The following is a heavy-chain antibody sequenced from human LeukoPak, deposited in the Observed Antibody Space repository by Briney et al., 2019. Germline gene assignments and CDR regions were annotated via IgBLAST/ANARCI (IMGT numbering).Heavy chain of an antibody. CDR2: ISYDGGNK. Sequence: GGSLRLSCAASGFTFSSYAMHWVRQAPGKGLEWVAVISYDGGNKYYADSVKGRFTISRDNSKNTLYLQMNSLRAEDTALYHCARNNGMDVWGQGTTVIVSS. J-gene: IGHJ6*02. V-gene: IGHV3-30*04. CDR3: ARNNGMDV. CDR1: GFTFSSYA.